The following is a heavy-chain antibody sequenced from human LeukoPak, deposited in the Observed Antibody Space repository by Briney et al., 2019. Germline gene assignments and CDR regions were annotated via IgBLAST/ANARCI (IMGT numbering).Heavy chain of an antibody. V-gene: IGHV4-4*02. Sequence: SETLSLTCAVSGDSISSSNWWSWVRQPPGQGLEWIAEIYHSGSTNYNPSLKSRVTISVDKSENQFSLNLRSVTPEDTAVYYCARNLIPEQLVLNFWGQGTLVTVSS. CDR1: GDSISSSNW. D-gene: IGHD6-13*01. CDR3: ARNLIPEQLVLNF. J-gene: IGHJ4*02. CDR2: IYHSGST.